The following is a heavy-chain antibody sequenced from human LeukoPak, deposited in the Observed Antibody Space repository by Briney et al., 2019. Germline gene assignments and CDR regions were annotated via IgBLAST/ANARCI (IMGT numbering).Heavy chain of an antibody. CDR3: AEQDFWSGSHAFDI. V-gene: IGHV3-23*01. CDR1: GFTFSTFA. CDR2: ISGSGNST. D-gene: IGHD3-3*01. J-gene: IGHJ3*02. Sequence: PGGSLRLSCAASGFTFSTFAMNWVRQAPGKGLEWVSAISGSGNSTYYADSVKGRFTISRDNSKNTLYLQMNSLRAEDTAVYYCAEQDFWSGSHAFDIWGQGTMVTVSS.